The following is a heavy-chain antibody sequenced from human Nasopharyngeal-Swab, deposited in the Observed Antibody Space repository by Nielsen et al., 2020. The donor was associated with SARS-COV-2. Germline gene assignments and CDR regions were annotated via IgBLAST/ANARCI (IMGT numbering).Heavy chain of an antibody. CDR2: ISGSGGST. V-gene: IGHV3-23*01. CDR1: GFTFSSYA. Sequence: GESLKISCAASGFTFSSYAMSWVRQAPGKGLEWVSAISGSGGSTYYADSVKGRFTISRDNSKNPLYLQMNSLRAEDTAVYYCAREGYSSSWYGRNWFDPWGQGTLVTVSS. J-gene: IGHJ5*02. D-gene: IGHD6-13*01. CDR3: AREGYSSSWYGRNWFDP.